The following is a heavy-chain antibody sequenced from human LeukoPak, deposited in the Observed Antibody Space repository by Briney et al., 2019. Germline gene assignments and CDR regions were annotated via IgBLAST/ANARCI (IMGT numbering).Heavy chain of an antibody. Sequence: GASVKVSCKASGGTFSSYAISWVRQAPGQGLEWMGGIIPIFVTANYAQKFQGRVTITADESTSTAYMELSSLRSEDTAVYYWASTPYDILAGYYTRGYYYYMDVWGKGTTVTVSS. J-gene: IGHJ6*03. CDR1: GGTFSSYA. CDR2: IIPIFVTA. CDR3: ASTPYDILAGYYTRGYYYYMDV. D-gene: IGHD3-9*01. V-gene: IGHV1-69*13.